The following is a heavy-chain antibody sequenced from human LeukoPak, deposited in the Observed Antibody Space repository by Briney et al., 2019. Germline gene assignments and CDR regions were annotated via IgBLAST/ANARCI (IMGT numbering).Heavy chain of an antibody. J-gene: IGHJ3*02. CDR3: ARIGYGDYVLVSAFDI. V-gene: IGHV3-11*04. Sequence: GGSLRLSCVASGFKFSDSYMNWIRQAPGKGLEWISYITTSGSTMYYADSVKGRFTVSRDNAKNSLYLQMNSLRAEDTAVYYCARIGYGDYVLVSAFDIWGQGTMVTVSS. CDR1: GFKFSDSY. CDR2: ITTSGSTM. D-gene: IGHD4-17*01.